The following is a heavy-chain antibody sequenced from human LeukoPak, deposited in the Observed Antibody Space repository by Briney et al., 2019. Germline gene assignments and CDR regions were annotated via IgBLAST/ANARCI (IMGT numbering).Heavy chain of an antibody. CDR1: GFIFGDYG. D-gene: IGHD3-10*02. J-gene: IGHJ6*04. CDR2: IYSGGST. V-gene: IGHV3-66*01. CDR3: AELGITMIGGV. Sequence: PGGSLRLSCTASGFIFGDYGMSWVRQAPGKGLEWVSVIYSGGSTYYADSVKGRFTISRDNSKNTLYLQMNSLRAEDTAVYYCAELGITMIGGVWGKGTTVTISS.